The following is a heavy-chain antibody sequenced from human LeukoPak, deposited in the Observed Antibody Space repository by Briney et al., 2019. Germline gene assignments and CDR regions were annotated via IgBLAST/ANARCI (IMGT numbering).Heavy chain of an antibody. CDR2: IYDSGSA. J-gene: IGHJ3*02. CDR1: GGSIGSGDYY. CDR3: ARGQSDAFDI. Sequence: SETLSLTCTVSGGSIGSGDYYWSWIRQPPGKGLEWIGYIYDSGSAYYNPSLKSRVTISVDTSKNQLSLKLSSVTAADTAVYYSARGQSDAFDIWGQGTMVTVSS. V-gene: IGHV4-30-4*01.